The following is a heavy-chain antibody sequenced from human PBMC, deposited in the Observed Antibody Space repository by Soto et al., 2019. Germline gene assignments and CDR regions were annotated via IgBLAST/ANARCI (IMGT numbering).Heavy chain of an antibody. V-gene: IGHV1-18*04. J-gene: IGHJ6*02. Sequence: ASVKVSCTASGYPFTSYGISWVRQAPEQGLEWMGLIIAYNGKTNYAQKLQGRVTMTTDTSTSTAYMEMRSLRSDDTAVYYCARDGGARCRSNSCKNSRLPQKNYDYYYGMDVWGQGTTVTVSS. CDR2: IIAYNGKT. CDR3: ARDGGARCRSNSCKNSRLPQKNYDYYYGMDV. CDR1: GYPFTSYG. D-gene: IGHD2-2*01.